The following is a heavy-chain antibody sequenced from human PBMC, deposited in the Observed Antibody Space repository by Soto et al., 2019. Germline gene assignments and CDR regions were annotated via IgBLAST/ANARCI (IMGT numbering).Heavy chain of an antibody. CDR1: GFTFSSYA. V-gene: IGHV3-30-3*01. D-gene: IGHD3-9*01. CDR3: ARSPEGLRYFDWSLDY. J-gene: IGHJ4*02. CDR2: ISYDGSNK. Sequence: GGSLRLSCAASGFTFSSYAMHWVRQAPGKGLEWVAVISYDGSNKYYADSVKGRFTISRDNSKNTLYLQMNSLRAEDTAVYYCARSPEGLRYFDWSLDYWGQGTLVTVSS.